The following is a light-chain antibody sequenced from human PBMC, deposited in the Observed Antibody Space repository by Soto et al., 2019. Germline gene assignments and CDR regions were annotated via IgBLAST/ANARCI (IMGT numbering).Light chain of an antibody. CDR2: AAS. V-gene: IGKV1-39*01. CDR3: QQSYSTTWT. J-gene: IGKJ1*01. CDR1: QGISTY. Sequence: DIHMSQSPSTLSSTSGDRVTITGRASQGISTYLNWYQQKPGKAPKLLIYAASSLQSGVPSRFSGSGSETDFTLTISSLQPEDFATYSCQQSYSTTWTFGQGTKVDIK.